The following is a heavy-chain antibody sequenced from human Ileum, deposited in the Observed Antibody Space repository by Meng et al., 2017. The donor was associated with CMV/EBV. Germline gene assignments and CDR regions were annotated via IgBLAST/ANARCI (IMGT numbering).Heavy chain of an antibody. CDR1: GFDFSGFW. J-gene: IGHJ4*02. Sequence: GESLKISCVASGFDFSGFWMSWVRQAPGKGLEWVANMNQDGRDRRYVDFVEGRFTISRDNAKNSLYLQMNSLRADDTALYYCAKDGGGFNSSPFDYWGQGTLVTVSS. CDR3: AKDGGGFNSSPFDY. CDR2: MNQDGRDR. V-gene: IGHV3-7*01. D-gene: IGHD3-16*01.